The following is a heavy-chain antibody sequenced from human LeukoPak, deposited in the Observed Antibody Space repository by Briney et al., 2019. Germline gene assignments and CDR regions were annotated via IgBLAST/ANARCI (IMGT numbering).Heavy chain of an antibody. J-gene: IGHJ3*02. CDR3: ARDAGYGDEDAFDI. CDR2: ISYDGSNK. V-gene: IGHV3-30-3*01. CDR1: GFTFSSYA. Sequence: PGGSLRLSCAASGFTFSSYAMHWVRQAPGKGLEWVAVISYDGSNKYYADSVKGRFTISRDNSKNTLYLQMNSLRAEDTAVYYCARDAGYGDEDAFDIWGQGTMVTVSS. D-gene: IGHD4-17*01.